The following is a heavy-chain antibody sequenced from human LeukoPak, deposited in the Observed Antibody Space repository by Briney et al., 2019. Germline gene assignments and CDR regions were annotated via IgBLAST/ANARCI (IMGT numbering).Heavy chain of an antibody. V-gene: IGHV4-34*01. Sequence: GSLRLSCAASGFTFSNAWMSWIRQPPGKGLEWIGEINHSGSTNYNPSLKSRVTISVDTSKNQFSLKLSSVTAADTAVYYCARVLRYFDWLLPYDAFDIWGQGTMVTVSS. D-gene: IGHD3-9*01. CDR1: GFTFSNAW. J-gene: IGHJ3*02. CDR2: INHSGST. CDR3: ARVLRYFDWLLPYDAFDI.